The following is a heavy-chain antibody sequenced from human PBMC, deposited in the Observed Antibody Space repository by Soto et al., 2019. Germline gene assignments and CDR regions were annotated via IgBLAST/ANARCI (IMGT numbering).Heavy chain of an antibody. CDR2: INTYDGNT. V-gene: IGHV1-18*01. CDR1: GYTFTNYG. Sequence: QVHLMQSGPEVKKSGASVMVSCRASGYTFTNYGITWVRQAPGQGLEWMGWINTYDGNTDHAQRFQGRVTMTIDTSTSTAYRELRRLRSDDTAVYYCARDLGSSFIVDWGQGTLVPVSP. D-gene: IGHD2-2*01. CDR3: ARDLGSSFIVD. J-gene: IGHJ4*02.